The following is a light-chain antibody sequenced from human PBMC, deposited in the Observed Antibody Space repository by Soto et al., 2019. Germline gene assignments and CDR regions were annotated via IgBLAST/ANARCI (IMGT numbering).Light chain of an antibody. Sequence: DIQMTQSPSSLSASVGNRVTITCRASQSISTYLNWYQKKPGKAPNLLIYDASRLQSGVPSRFSGSGGGTDFTLSISSVQPEDFATYYCQQSYSTPLTFGGGTKVDIK. V-gene: IGKV1-39*01. J-gene: IGKJ4*01. CDR2: DAS. CDR3: QQSYSTPLT. CDR1: QSISTY.